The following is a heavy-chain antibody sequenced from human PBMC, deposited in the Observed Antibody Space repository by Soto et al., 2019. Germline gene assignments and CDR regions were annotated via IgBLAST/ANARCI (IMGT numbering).Heavy chain of an antibody. Sequence: SETLSLTCAVYGGSFSGYYWSWIRQPPGKGLEWIGEINHSGSTNYNPSLKSRVTISVDTSKNQFSLKLSSVTAADTAVYYCARLLRYFDWLLYTPYYYGMDVWGQGTTVTVSS. J-gene: IGHJ6*02. CDR3: ARLLRYFDWLLYTPYYYGMDV. V-gene: IGHV4-34*01. CDR1: GGSFSGYY. CDR2: INHSGST. D-gene: IGHD3-9*01.